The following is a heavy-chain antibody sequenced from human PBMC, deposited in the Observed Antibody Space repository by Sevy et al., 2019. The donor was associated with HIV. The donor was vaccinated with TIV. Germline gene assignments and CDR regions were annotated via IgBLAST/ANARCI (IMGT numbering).Heavy chain of an antibody. CDR3: AREDGSRQYFQY. J-gene: IGHJ1*01. V-gene: IGHV3-48*03. Sequence: GGSLRLSCVASGFTVSRYEMNWVRQAPGKGLEWVSYISNSGSILYYEDSVKGRLTISRDNAKNSLYLQMNSLRAEDTAVYYCAREDGSRQYFQYWGQGTLVTVSS. CDR2: ISNSGSIL. D-gene: IGHD6-13*01. CDR1: GFTVSRYE.